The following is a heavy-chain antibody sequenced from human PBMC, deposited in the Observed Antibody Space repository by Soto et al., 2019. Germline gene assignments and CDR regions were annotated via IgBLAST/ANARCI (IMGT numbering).Heavy chain of an antibody. CDR3: AKSFYYYDRTGRRVLDGMDV. CDR2: ISDSGSRT. CDR1: GFTFSNYD. J-gene: IGHJ6*02. V-gene: IGHV3-23*01. Sequence: EVQLLESGGGLVQPGGSLRLSCAASGFTFSNYDMTWVRQAPGKGLEWVSVISDSGSRTYSADSVKGRFTISRDNSKNTLHLQMNSLRAEDTAVYYCAKSFYYYDRTGRRVLDGMDVWGQGTTVTVSS. D-gene: IGHD3-22*01.